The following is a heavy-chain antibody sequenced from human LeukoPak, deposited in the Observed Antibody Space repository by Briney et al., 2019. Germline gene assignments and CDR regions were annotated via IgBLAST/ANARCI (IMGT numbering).Heavy chain of an antibody. Sequence: SQTLSLTCTVSGGSISSGDCYWSWIRQPPGKGLEWIGYIYYSGSTYYNPSLKSRVTISVDTSKNQFSLKLSSVTAADMAVYYCATSSITMVRGDFNFDYWGQGTLVTVSS. CDR1: GGSISSGDCY. CDR3: ATSSITMVRGDFNFDY. CDR2: IYYSGST. D-gene: IGHD3-10*01. V-gene: IGHV4-30-4*01. J-gene: IGHJ4*02.